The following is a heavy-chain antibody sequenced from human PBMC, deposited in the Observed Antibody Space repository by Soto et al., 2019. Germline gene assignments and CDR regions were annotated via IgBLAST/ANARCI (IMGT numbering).Heavy chain of an antibody. V-gene: IGHV3-23*01. CDR3: ARVGGDGYNGAFDI. J-gene: IGHJ3*02. Sequence: GGSLRLSCAASGFTFSSYAMSWVRQAPGKGLEWVSAISGSGGSTYYADSVKGRFTISRDNAKNSLYLQMNSLRAEDTAVYYCARVGGDGYNGAFDIWGQGTMVTVSS. CDR2: ISGSGGST. D-gene: IGHD3-16*01. CDR1: GFTFSSYA.